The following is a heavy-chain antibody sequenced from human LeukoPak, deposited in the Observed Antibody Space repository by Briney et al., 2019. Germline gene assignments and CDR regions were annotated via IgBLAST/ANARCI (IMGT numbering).Heavy chain of an antibody. CDR1: GYTVTSYY. V-gene: IGHV1-69*13. J-gene: IGHJ4*02. Sequence: SVKVSCKASGYTVTSYYMHWVRQAPGQGLEWVGGIIPIFGTANYAQKFQGRVTITADESTSTAYMELSSLRSEDTAVYYCAREAYYDSSGSDYWGQGTLVTVSS. D-gene: IGHD3-22*01. CDR3: AREAYYDSSGSDY. CDR2: IIPIFGTA.